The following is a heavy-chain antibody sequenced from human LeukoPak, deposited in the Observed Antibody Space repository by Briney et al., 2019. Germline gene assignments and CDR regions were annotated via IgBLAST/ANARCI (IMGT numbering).Heavy chain of an antibody. Sequence: PSETLSLTCAVYGGSFSGYYWSWIRRPPGKGLEWIGEINHSGSANYNPSLKSRVTISVDTSKNQFSLKLSSVTAADTAVYYCARGAEESSSFYYFDYWGQGTLVTVSS. CDR2: INHSGSA. J-gene: IGHJ4*02. CDR3: ARGAEESSSFYYFDY. CDR1: GGSFSGYY. V-gene: IGHV4-34*01. D-gene: IGHD6-13*01.